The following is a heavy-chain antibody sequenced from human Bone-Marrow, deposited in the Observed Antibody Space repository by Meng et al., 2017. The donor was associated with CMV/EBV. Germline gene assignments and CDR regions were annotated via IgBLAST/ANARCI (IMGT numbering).Heavy chain of an antibody. CDR2: INPSGGST. Sequence: ASVKVSCKTSGYTFISYYMHWVRQAPGQGLEWMGIINPSGGSTSYAQKFQGRVTMTRDTSTSTVYMELSSLRSEDTAVYYCARETCSSTSCYTDYYYGMDVWGQGTTVTVSS. J-gene: IGHJ6*02. CDR1: GYTFISYY. V-gene: IGHV1-46*01. D-gene: IGHD2-2*02. CDR3: ARETCSSTSCYTDYYYGMDV.